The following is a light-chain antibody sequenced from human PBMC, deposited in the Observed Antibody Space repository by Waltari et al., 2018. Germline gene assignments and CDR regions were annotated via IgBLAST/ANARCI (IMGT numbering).Light chain of an antibody. CDR1: QVVSSNY. Sequence: DIALTQSPGTLSLSPGERATLSCRASQVVSSNYFAWYQHKPGQPPRLLIYGASTRATGIPDRFSGSGSGTDFTLTISRLEPEDFAVYYCQQYGSSSLTFGGGTKVESK. CDR3: QQYGSSSLT. CDR2: GAS. J-gene: IGKJ4*01. V-gene: IGKV3-20*01.